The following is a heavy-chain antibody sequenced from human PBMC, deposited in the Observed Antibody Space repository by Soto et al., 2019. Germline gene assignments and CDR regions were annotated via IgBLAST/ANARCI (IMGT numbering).Heavy chain of an antibody. Sequence: SETLSLTCAVNGGSFSGYYWDWICQPPGKGLEWIGEVNHGGTTNYNPTLKSRITILVDTSENQFSLKLTSVTAADTAVYYCARHTDDILTGNEALDIWGQGTVVTVSS. D-gene: IGHD3-9*01. CDR1: GGSFSGYY. J-gene: IGHJ3*02. CDR3: ARHTDDILTGNEALDI. V-gene: IGHV4-34*01. CDR2: VNHGGTT.